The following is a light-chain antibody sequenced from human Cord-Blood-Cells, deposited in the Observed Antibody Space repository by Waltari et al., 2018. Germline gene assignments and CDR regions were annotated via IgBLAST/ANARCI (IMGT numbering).Light chain of an antibody. CDR3: SSYTSSSTYV. CDR1: SSDVGGYNY. J-gene: IGLJ1*01. V-gene: IGLV2-14*03. Sequence: QSALTQPASVSGSPGQPITISCIGTSSDVGGYNYVSWYQQHPGNAPNLMIYDVRNRPAGVSNRFSGSKSGNTASLTISGLQAEDEADYYCSSYTSSSTYVFGTGTKVTVL. CDR2: DVR.